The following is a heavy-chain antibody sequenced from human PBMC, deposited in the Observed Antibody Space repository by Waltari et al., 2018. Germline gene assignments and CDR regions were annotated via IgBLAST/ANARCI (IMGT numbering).Heavy chain of an antibody. CDR2: MNPNRCNT. D-gene: IGHD1-26*01. CDR1: GYTFTSYD. CDR3: ARGATTWPIYYYYCMDV. J-gene: IGHJ6*03. V-gene: IGHV1-8*01. Sequence: QVQLVQSGAEVKKPGASVKVSCKASGYTFTSYDINWVRQATGQGLEWMGWMNPNRCNTADGRKGRGGVPMTRNTSISTAYMELSGLRSEDTAVYDCARGATTWPIYYYYCMDVWGKGTTVTVSS.